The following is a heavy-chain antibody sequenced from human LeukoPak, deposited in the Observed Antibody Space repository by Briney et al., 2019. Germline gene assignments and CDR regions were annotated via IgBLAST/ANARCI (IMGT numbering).Heavy chain of an antibody. Sequence: SETLSLTCAVYGGSFSGYYWSWIRQPPGKGLEWIGSIYYSGSPYYNPSLKSRVTISVDTSKNQFSLKLSSVTAADTAFYFCQKSAYDILTGYYYIDYWGQGTLVTVSS. J-gene: IGHJ4*02. CDR3: QKSAYDILTGYYYIDY. D-gene: IGHD3-9*01. CDR1: GGSFSGYY. V-gene: IGHV4-34*01. CDR2: IYYSGSP.